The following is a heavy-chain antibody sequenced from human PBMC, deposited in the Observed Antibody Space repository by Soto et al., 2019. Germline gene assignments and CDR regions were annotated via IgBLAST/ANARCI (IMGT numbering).Heavy chain of an antibody. CDR3: AKDMLFGVVTV. V-gene: IGHV3-9*01. J-gene: IGHJ4*02. D-gene: IGHD3-3*01. Sequence: EEQVVESGGDLVQPGRSLRLSCAASGFTYEDYAMHWVRQVPGKGLEWVSGISWNSDTIEYADSVKGRFTISRDNAKNSLYLQMNSLRAEDTASYYCAKDMLFGVVTVWGQGTLVTVSS. CDR2: ISWNSDTI. CDR1: GFTYEDYA.